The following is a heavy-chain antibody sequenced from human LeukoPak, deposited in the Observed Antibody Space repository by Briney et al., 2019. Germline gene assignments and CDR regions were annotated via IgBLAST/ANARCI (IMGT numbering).Heavy chain of an antibody. CDR2: TRYDGSNK. CDR1: GFTFSSYG. J-gene: IGHJ4*02. D-gene: IGHD6-6*01. CDR3: AKTCSSSRVGYFDY. V-gene: IGHV3-30*02. Sequence: PGGSLRLSCAASGFTFSSYGMHWVRQAPGKGLEWVAFTRYDGSNKYYADSVKGRFTISRDNSKNTLYLQMNSLRAEDTAVYYCAKTCSSSRVGYFDYWGQGTLVTVSS.